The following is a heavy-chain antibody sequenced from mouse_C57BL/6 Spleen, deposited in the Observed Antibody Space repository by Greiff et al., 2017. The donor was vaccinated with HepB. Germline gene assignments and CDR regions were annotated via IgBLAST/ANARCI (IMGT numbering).Heavy chain of an antibody. J-gene: IGHJ2*01. CDR1: GFTFSDYG. CDR2: ISSGSSTI. D-gene: IGHD2-4*01. CDR3: ARRYDYDAVYFDY. V-gene: IGHV5-17*01. Sequence: EVKVVESGGGLVKPGGSLKLSCAASGFTFSDYGMHWVRQAPEKGLEWVAYISSGSSTIYYADTVKGRFTISRDNAKNTLFLQMTSLRSEDTAMYYCARRYDYDAVYFDYGGQGTTLTVSS.